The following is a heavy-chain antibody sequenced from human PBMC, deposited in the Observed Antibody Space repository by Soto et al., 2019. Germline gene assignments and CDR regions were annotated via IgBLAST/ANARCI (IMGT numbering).Heavy chain of an antibody. D-gene: IGHD2-2*01. Sequence: QVQLVESGGGLVKPGGSLRLSCAASGFTFSDYYMSWIRQAPGKGLEWVSYISSSDSIIYHADSVKGRFTISRDNAKNSLYLQMNSRRVEDTAVYYCARDCRSTSCYGYFQKGGQGTLVTVSS. V-gene: IGHV3-11*01. J-gene: IGHJ1*01. CDR3: ARDCRSTSCYGYFQK. CDR2: ISSSDSII. CDR1: GFTFSDYY.